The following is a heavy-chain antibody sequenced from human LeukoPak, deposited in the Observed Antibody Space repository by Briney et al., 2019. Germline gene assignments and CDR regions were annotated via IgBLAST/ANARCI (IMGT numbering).Heavy chain of an antibody. CDR1: GFTFSTNE. Sequence: PGGSLRLSCAASGFTFSTNEMSWVRQAPGKGLEWVSYISPYGTTIYYADSVKGRFTISRDNAQDSLYLQMNSLRAEDTAVYYCAELGITMIGGVWGKGTTVTISS. CDR3: AELGITMIGGV. D-gene: IGHD3-10*02. V-gene: IGHV3-48*03. J-gene: IGHJ6*04. CDR2: ISPYGTTI.